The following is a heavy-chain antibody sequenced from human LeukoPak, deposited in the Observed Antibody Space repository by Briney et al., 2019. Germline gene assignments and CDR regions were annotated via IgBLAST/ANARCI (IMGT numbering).Heavy chain of an antibody. D-gene: IGHD1-26*01. CDR2: IYYSGTT. Sequence: SETLSLTCTVSGGSISSYYWSWIRQPPGKGLDCIGYIYYSGTTNYNPSLKSRVTISVDTSKNQFSLKLSSVTAADTAVYYCARAFYSGSRYFDYWGQGTLVTVSS. CDR3: ARAFYSGSRYFDY. V-gene: IGHV4-59*12. J-gene: IGHJ4*02. CDR1: GGSISSYY.